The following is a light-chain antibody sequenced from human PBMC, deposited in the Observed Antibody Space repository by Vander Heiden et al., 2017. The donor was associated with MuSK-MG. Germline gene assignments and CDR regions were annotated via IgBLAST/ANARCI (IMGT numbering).Light chain of an antibody. V-gene: IGKV1-8*01. CDR3: QQDDSSPPT. CDR2: AAS. CDR1: QGISSY. J-gene: IGKJ3*01. Sequence: AIRMTQSPSSFSASTGDRVTITCRASQGISSYLAWYQQKPGKAPKLLIYAASTLQSGVPSRFSGSGSGTDFTLTISCLQSEDFATYYCQQDDSSPPTFGHGTKVXIK.